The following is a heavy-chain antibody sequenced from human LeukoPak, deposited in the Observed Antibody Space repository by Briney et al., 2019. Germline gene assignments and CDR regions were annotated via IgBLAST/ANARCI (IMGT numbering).Heavy chain of an antibody. Sequence: PGGSLRLSCAASGFTFSSYAMNWVRQAPGKGLVWVSRINSDGSSTSYADSVKGRFTISRDNAKNTLYLQMNSLRAEDTAVYYCARGQYCSGGSCYRAFDYWGQGTLVTVSS. CDR1: GFTFSSYA. CDR3: ARGQYCSGGSCYRAFDY. V-gene: IGHV3-74*01. CDR2: INSDGSST. D-gene: IGHD2-15*01. J-gene: IGHJ4*02.